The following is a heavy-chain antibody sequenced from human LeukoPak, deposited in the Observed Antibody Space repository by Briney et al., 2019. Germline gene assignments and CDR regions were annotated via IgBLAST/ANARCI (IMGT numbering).Heavy chain of an antibody. V-gene: IGHV1-69*06. CDR3: ATYYKIWGAFDI. D-gene: IGHD3-10*01. CDR2: IIPIFGTA. J-gene: IGHJ3*02. Sequence: GASVKVSCKASGYTFTSYDINWVRQATGQGLEWMGGIIPIFGTANYAQKFQGRVTMTEDTFTDTAYMELSSLRSEDTAVYYCATYYKIWGAFDIWGQGTMVTVSS. CDR1: GYTFTSYD.